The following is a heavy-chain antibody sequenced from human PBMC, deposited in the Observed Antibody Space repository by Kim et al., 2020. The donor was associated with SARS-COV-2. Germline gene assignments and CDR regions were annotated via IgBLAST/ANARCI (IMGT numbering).Heavy chain of an antibody. D-gene: IGHD3-3*01. Sequence: ASVKVSCKASGYTFTGYYMHWVRQAPGQGLECMGWINPNSGGTNYAQKFQGRVTMTRDTSISTAYMELSRLRSDDTAVYYCARGQTYYDFWSGYYSNYYYYGMDVWGQGTTVTVSS. CDR3: ARGQTYYDFWSGYYSNYYYYGMDV. J-gene: IGHJ6*02. CDR1: GYTFTGYY. CDR2: INPNSGGT. V-gene: IGHV1-2*02.